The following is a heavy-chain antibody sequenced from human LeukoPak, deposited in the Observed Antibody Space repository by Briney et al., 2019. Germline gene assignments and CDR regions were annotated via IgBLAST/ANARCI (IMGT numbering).Heavy chain of an antibody. D-gene: IGHD2-15*01. CDR3: ASQLEACSGGSCYSPDVGWFDP. CDR2: IYYSGST. J-gene: IGHJ5*02. V-gene: IGHV4-39*01. Sequence: PSETLSLTCTVSGGSISSSSYYWGWIRQPPGKGLEWIGNIYYSGSTYYNPSLKSRVTISVDTSKNQFSLKLSSVTAADTAVYYCASQLEACSGGSCYSPDVGWFDPWGQGTLVTVSS. CDR1: GGSISSSSYY.